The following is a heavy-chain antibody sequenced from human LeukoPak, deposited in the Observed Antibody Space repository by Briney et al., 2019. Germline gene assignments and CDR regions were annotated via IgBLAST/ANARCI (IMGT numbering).Heavy chain of an antibody. Sequence: GGSLRLSCAASGFTFSSYEMNWVRQAPGKGLEWVSSISSSSSYIYYADSVKGRFTISRDNAKNSLYLQMNSLRAEDTAVYYCARNYYGSGSYYMDVWGKGTTVTISS. D-gene: IGHD3-10*01. CDR3: ARNYYGSGSYYMDV. CDR2: ISSSSSYI. V-gene: IGHV3-21*01. CDR1: GFTFSSYE. J-gene: IGHJ6*03.